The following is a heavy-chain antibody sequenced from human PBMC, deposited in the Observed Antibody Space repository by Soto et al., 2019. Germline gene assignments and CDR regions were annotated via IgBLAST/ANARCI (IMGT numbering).Heavy chain of an antibody. CDR2: INPSGGST. CDR1: GYTFTSNY. D-gene: IGHD6-19*01. Sequence: ASVKVSCTASGYTFTSNYMHWVRQAPGQGLEWMGIINPSGGSTSYAQKFQGRVTMTRDTSTSTVYMELSSLRSEDTAVYYCARELSSGWSSSNYYYYMDVWGKGTTVTVSS. J-gene: IGHJ6*03. CDR3: ARELSSGWSSSNYYYYMDV. V-gene: IGHV1-46*03.